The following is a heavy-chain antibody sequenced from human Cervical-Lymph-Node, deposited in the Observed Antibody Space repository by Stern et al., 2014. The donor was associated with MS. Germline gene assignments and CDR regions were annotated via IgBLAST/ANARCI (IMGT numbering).Heavy chain of an antibody. CDR1: GGSFSAYY. V-gene: IGHV4-34*01. J-gene: IGHJ4*02. Sequence: QVQLQQWGAGLLKPSETLSLTCAVYGGSFSAYYWSWIRQPPGKGLEWIGEINHSGSTNYNPSLKSRVTISVDTSKTQFSLKLSSVTAADTAVYYCARVLDTAIDYWGQGTLVTVSS. CDR3: ARVLDTAIDY. CDR2: INHSGST. D-gene: IGHD5-18*01.